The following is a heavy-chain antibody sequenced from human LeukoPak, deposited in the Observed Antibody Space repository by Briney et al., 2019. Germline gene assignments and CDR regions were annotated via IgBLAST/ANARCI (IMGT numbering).Heavy chain of an antibody. CDR3: ARRHWYYYDSSGYYGFFDY. Sequence: ASVKVSCKASGYTFTGYYMHWVRQAPGQGLEWMGWINTDTKNPTYAQGFTGRFVFSLDTSVRTAYLQINNLKAEDTAVYYCARRHWYYYDSSGYYGFFDYWGQGTLVTVSS. J-gene: IGHJ4*02. CDR2: INTDTKNP. V-gene: IGHV7-4-1*02. D-gene: IGHD3-22*01. CDR1: GYTFTGYY.